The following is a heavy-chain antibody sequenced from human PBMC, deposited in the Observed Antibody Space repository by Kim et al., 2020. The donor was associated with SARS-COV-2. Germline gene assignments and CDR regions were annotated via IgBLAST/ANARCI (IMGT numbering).Heavy chain of an antibody. Sequence: GGSLRLSCAASGFTFSSYVMHWVRQAPGKGLDWVALISFDGSIKNYADSVKGRFTISRDNSKNTLYLQMNSLKAEDTAVYYCAREHCSGGSCNVGGGAFDIWGQGTMVTVSS. J-gene: IGHJ3*02. CDR3: AREHCSGGSCNVGGGAFDI. D-gene: IGHD2-15*01. CDR2: ISFDGSIK. CDR1: GFTFSSYV. V-gene: IGHV3-30-3*01.